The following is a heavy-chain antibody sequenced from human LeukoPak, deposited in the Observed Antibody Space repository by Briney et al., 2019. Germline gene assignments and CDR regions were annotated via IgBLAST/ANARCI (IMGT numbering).Heavy chain of an antibody. CDR2: ITSSSSTI. V-gene: IGHV3-48*01. CDR3: ARAGDYYDY. J-gene: IGHJ4*02. Sequence: PGGSLRLSCAASGFIFSSYSMNWVRQAPGKGLEWVSYITSSSSTIYYADSVKGRFTISRDNAKNSLYLQMNSLRAEDTAVYYCARAGDYYDYWGQGNLVTVSS. CDR1: GFIFSSYS. D-gene: IGHD4-17*01.